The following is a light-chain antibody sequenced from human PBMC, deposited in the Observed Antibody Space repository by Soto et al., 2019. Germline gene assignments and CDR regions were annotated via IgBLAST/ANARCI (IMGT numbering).Light chain of an antibody. Sequence: QSVLTQPPSASGTPGQRVTISCSGSSSNIGRNNVNWYQQLPGTAPKLLIYINNQRPSGVPDRFSGSKSGTSASLAINGLQSDDEADYYCAAWDDSLKAPVFGGGTKVTVL. V-gene: IGLV1-44*01. CDR2: INN. CDR3: AAWDDSLKAPV. J-gene: IGLJ2*01. CDR1: SSNIGRNN.